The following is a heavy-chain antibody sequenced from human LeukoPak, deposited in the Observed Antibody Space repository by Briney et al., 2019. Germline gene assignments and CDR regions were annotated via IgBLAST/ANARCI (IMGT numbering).Heavy chain of an antibody. Sequence: TGGSLRLSCAASGFTVSSNYMSWVRQAPGKGLEWVSVIYSGGSTYYADSVKGRFTISRDNSKNTLYLQMNSLRAEDTAVYYCARVEDYGDIYYYYGMDVWGQGTTVTVSS. CDR1: GFTVSSNY. CDR2: IYSGGST. D-gene: IGHD4-17*01. V-gene: IGHV3-66*01. CDR3: ARVEDYGDIYYYYGMDV. J-gene: IGHJ6*02.